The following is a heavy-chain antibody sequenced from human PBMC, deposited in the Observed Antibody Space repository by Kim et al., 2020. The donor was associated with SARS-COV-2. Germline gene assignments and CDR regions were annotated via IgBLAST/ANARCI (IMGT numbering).Heavy chain of an antibody. CDR2: ISSSSSTI. CDR3: ARDTLPGGSTSCYVFSLGCSEFDP. Sequence: GGSLRLSCAASGFTFSSYSMNWVRQAPGKGLEWVSYISSSSSTIYYADSVKGRFTISRDNAKNSLYLQMNSLRDEDTAVYYCARDTLPGGSTSCYVFSLGCSEFDPWGQGTLVTVSS. J-gene: IGHJ5*02. D-gene: IGHD2-2*01. CDR1: GFTFSSYS. V-gene: IGHV3-48*02.